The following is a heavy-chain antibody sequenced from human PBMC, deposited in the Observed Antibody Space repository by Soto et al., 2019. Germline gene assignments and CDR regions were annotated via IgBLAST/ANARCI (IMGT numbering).Heavy chain of an antibody. Sequence: QVQLVESGGGVVQPGRSLRLSCAASGFTFSSYGMHWVRQAPGKGLEWVAVIWYDGSNKYYADSVKGRFTISRDNSKNTLYLQMNSLRAEDTAVYYCAKSGVYGDYTFDYWGQGTLVTVSS. CDR1: GFTFSSYG. CDR3: AKSGVYGDYTFDY. CDR2: IWYDGSNK. D-gene: IGHD4-17*01. J-gene: IGHJ4*02. V-gene: IGHV3-33*06.